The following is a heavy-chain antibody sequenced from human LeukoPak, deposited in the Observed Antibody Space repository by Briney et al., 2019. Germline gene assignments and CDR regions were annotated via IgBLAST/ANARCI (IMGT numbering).Heavy chain of an antibody. Sequence: WGSPRLSCSASGFTFSTYAIHWVRQAPGKGLDYVSSINRNGGSTYYADAVKGRFTISRDNSKNTLYLQMSSLRAEDTAVYYCVRRGSNNDYDYWGQGILVTVSS. J-gene: IGHJ4*02. CDR3: VRRGSNNDYDY. V-gene: IGHV3-64D*09. D-gene: IGHD5-18*01. CDR2: INRNGGST. CDR1: GFTFSTYA.